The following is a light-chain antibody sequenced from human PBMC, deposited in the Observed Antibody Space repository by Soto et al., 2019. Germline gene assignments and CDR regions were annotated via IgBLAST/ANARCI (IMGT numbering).Light chain of an antibody. J-gene: IGKJ4*01. V-gene: IGKV3-15*01. CDR2: GAS. Sequence: EIVMTQSPATLSVSPGERATLSCRASQSVSSNLAWYQQKPGQAPRLLIYGASTRATGIPARFSGSGSGTEFTLIISSLQSEDFAVYYCQQYNNRPPLTFGGGTKVEIK. CDR3: QQYNNRPPLT. CDR1: QSVSSN.